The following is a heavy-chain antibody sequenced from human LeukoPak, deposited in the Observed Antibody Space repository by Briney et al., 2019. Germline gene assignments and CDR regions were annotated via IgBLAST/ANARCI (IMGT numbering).Heavy chain of an antibody. V-gene: IGHV3-23*01. CDR2: ISGSGGST. J-gene: IGHJ6*02. Sequence: GGSLRLSCAASGFTFSSYAMSWVRQAPGKGLEWVSAISGSGGSTYYADSVKGRFSISRDNSKNTLYLQMNSLRAEDTAVYYCTMVVAARILYYYGMDVWGQGTTVTVSS. CDR3: TMVVAARILYYYGMDV. CDR1: GFTFSSYA. D-gene: IGHD2-15*01.